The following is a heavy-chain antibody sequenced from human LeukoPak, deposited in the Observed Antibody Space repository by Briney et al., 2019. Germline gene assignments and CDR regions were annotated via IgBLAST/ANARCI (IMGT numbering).Heavy chain of an antibody. CDR3: AKEMGFKIREVMLGFFEY. D-gene: IGHD3-10*01. Sequence: GGSLRLSYAASGFTFSSYSMNWVRQAPGKGLEWGSSISSSSSYIYYADSVKGRFTISRDNSKKTLYLEMNSLGAEDTAVYYCAKEMGFKIREVMLGFFEYWGQGTLVTVSS. J-gene: IGHJ4*02. CDR1: GFTFSSYS. V-gene: IGHV3-21*04. CDR2: ISSSSSYI.